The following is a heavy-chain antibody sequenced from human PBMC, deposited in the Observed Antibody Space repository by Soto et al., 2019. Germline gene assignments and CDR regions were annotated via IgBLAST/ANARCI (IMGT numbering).Heavy chain of an antibody. CDR2: IWYDGSNK. V-gene: IGHV3-33*01. D-gene: IGHD2-2*01. Sequence: WGSLRLSCAASGFTFSSYGMHWVRQAPGKGLEWVAVIWYDGSNKYYADSVKGRFTISRDNSKNTLYLQMNSLRAEDTAVYYCARDRIVLVPAARNWFDPWGQGTLVTVSS. J-gene: IGHJ5*02. CDR3: ARDRIVLVPAARNWFDP. CDR1: GFTFSSYG.